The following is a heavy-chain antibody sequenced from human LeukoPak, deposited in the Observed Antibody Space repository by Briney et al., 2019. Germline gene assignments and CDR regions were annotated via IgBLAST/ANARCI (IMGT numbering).Heavy chain of an antibody. Sequence: ASVKVSCKASGYTFTSYYMHWVRQAPGQGLEWMGIINPSGGSTSYAQKFQGRVTMTRDMSTSTVYMELSSLRSEDTAVYYCATLPDYGDSSYYFDYWGQGTLVTVSS. CDR3: ATLPDYGDSSYYFDY. CDR2: INPSGGST. J-gene: IGHJ4*02. D-gene: IGHD4-17*01. CDR1: GYTFTSYY. V-gene: IGHV1-46*01.